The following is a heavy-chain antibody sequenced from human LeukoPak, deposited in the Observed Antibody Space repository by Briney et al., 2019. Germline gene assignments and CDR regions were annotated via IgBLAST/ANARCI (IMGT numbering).Heavy chain of an antibody. CDR3: ARVRSSSPGNYFDY. CDR2: IYHSGST. Sequence: SETLSLTCTVSGGSISSGGYYWSWIRQPPGKGLEWIGYIYHSGSTYYNPSLKSRVTISVDRSKNQFSLKLSSVTAADTAVYYCARVRSSSPGNYFDYWGQGTLVTVSS. CDR1: GGSISSGGYY. D-gene: IGHD6-6*01. V-gene: IGHV4-30-2*01. J-gene: IGHJ4*02.